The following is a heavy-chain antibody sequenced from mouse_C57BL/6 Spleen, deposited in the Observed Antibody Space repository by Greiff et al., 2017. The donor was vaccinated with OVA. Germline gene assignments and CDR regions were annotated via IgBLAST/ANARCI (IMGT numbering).Heavy chain of an antibody. V-gene: IGHV1-55*01. CDR1: GYTFTSYW. Sequence: VQLQQPGAELVKPGASVKMSCKASGYTFTSYWITWVKQRPGQGLEWIGDIYPGSGSTNYNEKFKSKATLTVDTSSSTAYMQLSSLTSEDSADYYCASYYGNYEGFAYWGQGTLVTVSA. CDR3: ASYYGNYEGFAY. CDR2: IYPGSGST. D-gene: IGHD2-10*01. J-gene: IGHJ3*01.